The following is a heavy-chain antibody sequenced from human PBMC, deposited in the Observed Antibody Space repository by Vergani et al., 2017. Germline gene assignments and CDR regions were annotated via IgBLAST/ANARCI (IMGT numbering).Heavy chain of an antibody. CDR1: GGSFNTYY. D-gene: IGHD3-9*01. J-gene: IGHJ6*02. V-gene: IGHV4-59*13. CDR2: IYSTWST. Sequence: QVQLEESGPGLVKPSETLSLTCTVSGGSFNTYYWSWTRQSPGKGLEWIGYIYSTWSTNYNPSLNSRVTMSVDTSKNQFSLKLRSVTAADTAVYFCARVMYRDEASTGYRLEGMDIWGQGTTVTISS. CDR3: ARVMYRDEASTGYRLEGMDI.